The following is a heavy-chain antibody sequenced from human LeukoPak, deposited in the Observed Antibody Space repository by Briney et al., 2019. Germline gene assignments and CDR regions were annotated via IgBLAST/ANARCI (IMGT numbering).Heavy chain of an antibody. Sequence: SETLSLTCAVSGFSISSGFFWGWIRRPPGKGLEWVGTIHYPESTYYNPSLSSRLTISMDTSKNHFSLKLSSVTAADTALYFCARGRGRQVGTRWHPDTHHDYWGQGILVTASS. J-gene: IGHJ4*02. V-gene: IGHV4-38-2*01. D-gene: IGHD6-13*01. CDR3: ARGRGRQVGTRWHPDTHHDY. CDR1: GFSISSGFF. CDR2: IHYPEST.